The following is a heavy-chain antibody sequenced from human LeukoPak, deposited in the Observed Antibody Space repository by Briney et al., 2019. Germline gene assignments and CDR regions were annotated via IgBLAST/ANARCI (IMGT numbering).Heavy chain of an antibody. Sequence: RSLRLSCAASGFTFSSYGMHWVRQAPGKGLEWVAVIWYDGSNKYYADSVKGRFTISRDNSKNTLYLQMNSPRAEDTAVYYCARDGSYYDSGGYDYWGQGTLVTVSS. CDR1: GFTFSSYG. CDR3: ARDGSYYDSGGYDY. CDR2: IWYDGSNK. D-gene: IGHD3-22*01. J-gene: IGHJ4*02. V-gene: IGHV3-33*01.